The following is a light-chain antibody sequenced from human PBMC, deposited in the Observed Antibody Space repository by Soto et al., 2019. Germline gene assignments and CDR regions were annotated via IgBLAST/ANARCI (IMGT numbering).Light chain of an antibody. Sequence: QSALTQPPSASGSPGQSVTISCTGTSSDVGDHNLVSWYQQHPGKAPKLLIWGVNNRPSGVPHRFSGSKSGNTASLTVSGLQAEDEADYYCSSYAGSDNYVFGTGTKVTVL. CDR2: GVN. V-gene: IGLV2-8*01. CDR3: SSYAGSDNYV. J-gene: IGLJ1*01. CDR1: SSDVGDHNL.